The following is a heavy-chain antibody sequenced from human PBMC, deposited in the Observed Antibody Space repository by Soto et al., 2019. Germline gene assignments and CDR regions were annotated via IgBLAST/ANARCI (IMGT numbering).Heavy chain of an antibody. V-gene: IGHV4-4*01. J-gene: IGHJ5*02. D-gene: IGHD3-10*01. CDR3: ARDTMVRGEIDYNWFDP. CDR2: IYHSGST. CDR1: GGSISCSNW. Sequence: TLSLTCAASGGSISCSNWWSWARQPPGKGLEWIGEIYHSGSTNYNPSLKSRVTISVDTSKNQFSLKLSSVTAADTAVYFCARDTMVRGEIDYNWFDPWGQGTLVTVSS.